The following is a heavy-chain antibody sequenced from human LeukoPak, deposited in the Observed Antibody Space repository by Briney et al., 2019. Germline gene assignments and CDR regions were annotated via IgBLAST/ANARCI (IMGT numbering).Heavy chain of an antibody. CDR2: IYYSGST. J-gene: IGHJ5*02. D-gene: IGHD2-2*01. V-gene: IGHV4-30-4*01. Sequence: SQTLSLTCTVSGGSISSGDYYWSWIRQPPGKGLEWIGYIYYSGSTYYNPSLKSRVTISVDTSKNQFSLKLSSVTAADTAVYYCARGVMDCSSTSCTGSWFDPWGQGTLVTVSS. CDR3: ARGVMDCSSTSCTGSWFDP. CDR1: GGSISSGDYY.